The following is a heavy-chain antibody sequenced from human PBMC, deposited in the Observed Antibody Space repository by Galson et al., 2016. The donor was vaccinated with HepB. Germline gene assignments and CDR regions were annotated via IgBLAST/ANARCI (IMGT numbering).Heavy chain of an antibody. CDR2: IDQDGSER. CDR1: GFTFSNYW. CDR3: ARIAGHYSHSSGYSDDAFDI. D-gene: IGHD3-22*01. V-gene: IGHV3-7*01. Sequence: SLRLSCAASGFTFSNYWMSWARQAPGKGLAWVANIDQDGSERCSVDSEKGRFTFFRGTAKNSLYLQMNTLGAEDTAAYFCARIAGHYSHSSGYSDDAFDIWGQGTMVTVSS. J-gene: IGHJ3*02.